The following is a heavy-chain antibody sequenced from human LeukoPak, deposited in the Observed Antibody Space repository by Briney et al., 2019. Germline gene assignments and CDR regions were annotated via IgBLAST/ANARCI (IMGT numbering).Heavy chain of an antibody. Sequence: PGGSLRLSCAASGFTFNNFGMHWVRQAPGKGLEWVAFMGYEGIHKYYADSVKGRFTISKDNSKATLYLQMNSLRPEDTAVYYCARDLHGGYSSDYWGERTLVTVSS. CDR2: MGYEGIHK. V-gene: IGHV3-30*02. CDR1: GFTFNNFG. CDR3: ARDLHGGYSSDY. J-gene: IGHJ4*02. D-gene: IGHD4-23*01.